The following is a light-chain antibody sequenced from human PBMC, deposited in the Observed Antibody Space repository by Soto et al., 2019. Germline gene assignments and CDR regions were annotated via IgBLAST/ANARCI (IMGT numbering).Light chain of an antibody. CDR1: QSVTSS. V-gene: IGKV3-11*01. CDR2: DTS. Sequence: EIVLTQSPATLSLFPGERATLSCRASQSVTSSLAWYQQKPGQTPRLLIYDTSIRAAGVPARFSGSRSGTEFTLSISSLQADDFASYYCQHYMSYPWTFGRGTKVDIK. J-gene: IGKJ1*01. CDR3: QHYMSYPWT.